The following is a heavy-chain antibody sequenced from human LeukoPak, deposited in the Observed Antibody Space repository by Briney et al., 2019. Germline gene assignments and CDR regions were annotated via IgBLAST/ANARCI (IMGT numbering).Heavy chain of an antibody. D-gene: IGHD3-10*01. Sequence: PGGSLRLSCAASGFSFSSYNMNWVRQAPGKGLEWVSYISSSSSTIYYADSVKGRFTISRDNAKNSLYLQMNSLRAEDTAVYYWASQISMVRGVIHDYWGQGTLVTVSS. V-gene: IGHV3-48*04. J-gene: IGHJ4*02. CDR2: ISSSSSTI. CDR1: GFSFSSYN. CDR3: ASQISMVRGVIHDY.